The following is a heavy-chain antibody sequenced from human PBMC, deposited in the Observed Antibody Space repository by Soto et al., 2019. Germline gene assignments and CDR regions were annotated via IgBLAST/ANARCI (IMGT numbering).Heavy chain of an antibody. V-gene: IGHV3-33*01. CDR1: GFTFSSYG. CDR2: IWYDGSNK. D-gene: IGHD3-16*01. Sequence: QVQLVESGGGVVQPGRSLRLSCAASGFTFSSYGMHWVRQAPGKGLEWVAVIWYDGSNKYYADSVKGRFTISRYNSKNTLYLQMNSLRAEDTAVYYCARVSGSYGPFDYWGQGTLVTVSS. CDR3: ARVSGSYGPFDY. J-gene: IGHJ4*02.